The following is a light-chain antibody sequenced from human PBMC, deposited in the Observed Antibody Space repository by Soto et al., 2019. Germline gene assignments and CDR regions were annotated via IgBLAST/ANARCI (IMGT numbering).Light chain of an antibody. CDR3: SSFTSNSALVV. J-gene: IGLJ2*01. V-gene: IGLV2-14*01. Sequence: QSALTQPASVSGSPGQSITISCTGTSSDVGGYNHVSWYQQYPGKAPKLMIYDVTNRPSGVSNRFSGSKSGNMASLTISGLQAEDEADYYCSSFTSNSALVVFGGGTKLTVL. CDR1: SSDVGGYNH. CDR2: DVT.